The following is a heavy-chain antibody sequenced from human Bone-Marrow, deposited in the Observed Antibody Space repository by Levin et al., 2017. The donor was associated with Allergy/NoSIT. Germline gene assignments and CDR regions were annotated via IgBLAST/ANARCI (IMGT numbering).Heavy chain of an antibody. V-gene: IGHV1-2*02. CDR3: AREGGYCSSTSCYTGGMDV. D-gene: IGHD2-2*02. CDR2: INPNSGGT. CDR1: GYTFTGYY. J-gene: IGHJ6*02. Sequence: HGESLKISCQASGYTFTGYYMHWVRQAPGQGLEWMGWINPNSGGTNYAQKFQGRVTMTRDTSISTAYMELSRLRSDDTAVYYCAREGGYCSSTSCYTGGMDVWGQGTTVTVSS.